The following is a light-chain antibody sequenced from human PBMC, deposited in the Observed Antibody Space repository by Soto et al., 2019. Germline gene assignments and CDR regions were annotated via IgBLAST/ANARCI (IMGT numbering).Light chain of an antibody. J-gene: IGLJ1*01. CDR2: TDN. V-gene: IGLV1-44*01. CDR1: GSNIGSNT. Sequence: QAVVTQPPSASGTPGQRVTISCSGSGSNIGSNTVSWYQLLPGTAPKILISTDNQRPSGVPDRFSGSKSGTSASLAISGLQSADEADYYCAAWDDSLNGHVFGTGTKLTVL. CDR3: AAWDDSLNGHV.